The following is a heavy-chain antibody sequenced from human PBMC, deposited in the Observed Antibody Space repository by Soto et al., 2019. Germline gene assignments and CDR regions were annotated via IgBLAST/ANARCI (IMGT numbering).Heavy chain of an antibody. V-gene: IGHV3-30-3*01. D-gene: IGHD5-12*01. Sequence: PGGSLRLSCADSGFTFSSYAMHWVRQAPGKGLEWVAVISYDGSNKYYAESVKGRFTISRDNSKNTLYLQMNSLRADGTAGYYCARDGLATLEYWLEGTLVTVSA. CDR2: ISYDGSNK. CDR3: ARDGLATLEY. J-gene: IGHJ4*02. CDR1: GFTFSSYA.